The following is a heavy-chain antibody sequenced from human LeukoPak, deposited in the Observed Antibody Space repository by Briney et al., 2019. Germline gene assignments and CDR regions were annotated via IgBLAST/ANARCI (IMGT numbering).Heavy chain of an antibody. D-gene: IGHD6-6*01. V-gene: IGHV4-59*01. Sequence: SETLSLTCTVSGSSISSYYWSWIRQPPGKGLEWIAYIYYSGGTNYNPSLKSRVTISVDTSKNQFSLKLSSVTAADTAVYYCARGRQLVWFDPWGQGTLVTVSS. CDR3: ARGRQLVWFDP. J-gene: IGHJ5*02. CDR2: IYYSGGT. CDR1: GSSISSYY.